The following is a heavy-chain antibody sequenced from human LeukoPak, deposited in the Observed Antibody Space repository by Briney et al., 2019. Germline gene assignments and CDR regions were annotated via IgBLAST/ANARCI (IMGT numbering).Heavy chain of an antibody. V-gene: IGHV3-74*01. D-gene: IGHD3-3*01. J-gene: IGHJ4*02. CDR2: INSDGSST. CDR3: ARDAFGVDKSPF. Sequence: PGGSLRLSCAASGFTFSSYSMNWVRQAPGKGLVWVSRINSDGSSTSYADSVKGRFTISRDNAENTLYLEMNSLRAEDTAVYYCARDAFGVDKSPFWGQGTLVTVSS. CDR1: GFTFSSYS.